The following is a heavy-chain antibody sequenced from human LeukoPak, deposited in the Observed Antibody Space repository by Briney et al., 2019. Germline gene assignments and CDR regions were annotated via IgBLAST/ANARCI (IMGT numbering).Heavy chain of an antibody. CDR3: AKGLRHVWGSYHINWFGP. CDR1: GGSISSYY. J-gene: IGHJ5*02. V-gene: IGHV4-59*12. D-gene: IGHD3-16*02. Sequence: KPSETLSLTCTVSGGSISSYYWSWIRQPPGKGLEWIGYIYYSGSTNYNPSLKSRVTISVDTSKNQFSLKLSSVTAADTAVYYCAKGLRHVWGSYHINWFGPWGQGTLVTVSS. CDR2: IYYSGST.